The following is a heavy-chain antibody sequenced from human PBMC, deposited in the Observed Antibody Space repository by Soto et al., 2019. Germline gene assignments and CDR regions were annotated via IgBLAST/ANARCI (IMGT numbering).Heavy chain of an antibody. CDR1: GDSVSSNSAA. CDR3: ARGDCSSTSCLMDV. D-gene: IGHD2-2*01. J-gene: IGHJ6*04. V-gene: IGHV6-1*01. Sequence: HAQTLSLTCAISGDSVSSNSAAWNWIRQSPSRGLEWLGRTYYRSKWYNDYAVSVKSRITINPDTSKNQFSLQLNSVTPEETAVYHGARGDCSSTSCLMDVWDKGTTANDSA. CDR2: TYYRSKWYN.